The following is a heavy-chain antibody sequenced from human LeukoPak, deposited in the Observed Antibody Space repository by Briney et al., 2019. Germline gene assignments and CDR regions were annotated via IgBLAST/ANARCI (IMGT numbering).Heavy chain of an antibody. Sequence: PSETLSLTCSVSGVSISNYYWSWIRQPPGKGLEWIAFIYYDGSTNYNPSLKSRATIPVDTSKNQYSLNLSSVTPADTAVYYCARGGASSKFFDAWGQGTLVTVSS. D-gene: IGHD6-6*01. CDR1: GVSISNYY. CDR2: IYYDGST. J-gene: IGHJ4*02. CDR3: ARGGASSKFFDA. V-gene: IGHV4-59*01.